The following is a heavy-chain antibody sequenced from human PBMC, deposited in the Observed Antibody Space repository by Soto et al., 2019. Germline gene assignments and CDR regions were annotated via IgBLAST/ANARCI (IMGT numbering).Heavy chain of an antibody. Sequence: QVPLVQSGAEVKKPGSSVKVSCKASGGTFSSYAISWVRQAPGQGLEWMGGIIPIFGTANYAQKFQGRVTITADESTSTAYMELSSLRSEDTAVYYCAKEGTKYDFWSDSSEYFQHWGQGTLVTVSS. CDR1: GGTFSSYA. J-gene: IGHJ1*01. CDR2: IIPIFGTA. CDR3: AKEGTKYDFWSDSSEYFQH. V-gene: IGHV1-69*01. D-gene: IGHD3-3*01.